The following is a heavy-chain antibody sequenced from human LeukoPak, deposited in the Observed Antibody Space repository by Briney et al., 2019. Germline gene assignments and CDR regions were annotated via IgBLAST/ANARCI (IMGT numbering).Heavy chain of an antibody. CDR3: ARDVSTVVVPVAIDY. J-gene: IGHJ4*02. CDR2: IKSDGSST. V-gene: IGHV3-74*03. CDR1: GFIFSDYW. Sequence: GGSLSLFCAASGFIFSDYWMHWVRQAPGKALVWVSRIKSDGSSTTYADSVKGRFTISRDNAKNTLYLQMNSLRAEDTALYYCARDVSTVVVPVAIDYWGQGTLVTVSS. D-gene: IGHD2-2*01.